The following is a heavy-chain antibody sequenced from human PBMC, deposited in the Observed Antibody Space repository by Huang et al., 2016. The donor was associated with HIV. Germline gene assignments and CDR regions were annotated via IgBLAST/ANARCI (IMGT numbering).Heavy chain of an antibody. V-gene: IGHV3-74*01. CDR1: GFTFSSYW. CDR2: MNGDGSST. J-gene: IGHJ2*01. Sequence: EVQLVESGGGLVQPGGSLRLSCAASGFTFSSYWMHWVRQAPGKGRVWVSRMNGDGSSTNYADSVKGRFTISRDNAKNTLYVQVNSLRAEDTAVYYCARGTRLTGLWYFDLWGRGTLVIVSS. D-gene: IGHD7-27*01. CDR3: ARGTRLTGLWYFDL.